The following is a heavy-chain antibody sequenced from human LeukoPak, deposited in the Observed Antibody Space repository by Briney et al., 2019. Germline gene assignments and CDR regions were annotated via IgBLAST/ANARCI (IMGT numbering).Heavy chain of an antibody. J-gene: IGHJ6*03. CDR2: ISYDGSNK. Sequence: PGGSLRLSCAASGFTFSSYGMHWVRQAPGKGLEWVAVISYDGSNKYYADSVKGRFTISRDNSKNTLYLQMNSLRAEDTAVYYCAKDGDYGDYVIHYYYYYMDVWGKGTTVTVSS. CDR1: GFTFSSYG. D-gene: IGHD4-17*01. CDR3: AKDGDYGDYVIHYYYYYMDV. V-gene: IGHV3-30*18.